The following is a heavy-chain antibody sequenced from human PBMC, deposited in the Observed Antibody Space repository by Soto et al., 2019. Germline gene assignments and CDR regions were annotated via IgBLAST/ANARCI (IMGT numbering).Heavy chain of an antibody. Sequence: GSLRLSCAASGFTFSSYSMNWVHQAPGKGLEWVSSISSSSSYIYYADSVKGRFTISRDNAKNSLYLQMNSLRAEDTAVYYCARNPGGQGGYMISPRLLYFDYWGQGTLVTVYS. D-gene: IGHD5-12*01. CDR3: ARNPGGQGGYMISPRLLYFDY. J-gene: IGHJ4*02. CDR1: GFTFSSYS. CDR2: ISSSSSYI. V-gene: IGHV3-21*01.